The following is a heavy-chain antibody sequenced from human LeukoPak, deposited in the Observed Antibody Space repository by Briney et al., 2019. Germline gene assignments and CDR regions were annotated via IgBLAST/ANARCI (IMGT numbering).Heavy chain of an antibody. D-gene: IGHD3-16*02. Sequence: ASVKVSCKVSGYTLTELSMHWVRQAPGKGLEWMGGFDPEDGETIYAQKFQGRVTMTEDTSTDTAYMELSSLRSEDTAVYYCATAYGLRDYVWGSYRSWGQGTLVTVSS. CDR1: GYTLTELS. V-gene: IGHV1-24*01. CDR3: ATAYGLRDYVWGSYRS. CDR2: FDPEDGET. J-gene: IGHJ4*02.